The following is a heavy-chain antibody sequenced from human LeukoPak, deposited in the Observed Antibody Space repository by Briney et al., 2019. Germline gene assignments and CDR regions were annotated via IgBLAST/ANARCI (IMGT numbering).Heavy chain of an antibody. CDR1: GYTFTSYG. CDR3: ARRYCSGGSCYATDY. D-gene: IGHD2-15*01. J-gene: IGHJ4*02. V-gene: IGHV1-18*01. CDR2: ISAYNGNT. Sequence: ASVKVSCKASGYTFTSYGISWVRQAPGQGLEWMGWISAYNGNTSYAQKLQGRVTMTTDTSTSTAYMELRSLRSDDTAVYYCARRYCSGGSCYATDYWGQGTLVTVSS.